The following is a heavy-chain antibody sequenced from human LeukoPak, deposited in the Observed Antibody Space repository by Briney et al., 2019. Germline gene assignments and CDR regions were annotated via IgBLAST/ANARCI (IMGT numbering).Heavy chain of an antibody. CDR3: AREFRSIFALWFDP. Sequence: SETLSLTCAVYGGSFSGYYWSWIRQPPGEGLEWIGEINHSGSTNYNPPLKSRVTISVDTSKNQFSLKLSSVTAADTAVYYCAREFRSIFALWFDPWGQGTLVTVSS. D-gene: IGHD3-3*01. J-gene: IGHJ5*02. CDR2: INHSGST. V-gene: IGHV4-34*01. CDR1: GGSFSGYY.